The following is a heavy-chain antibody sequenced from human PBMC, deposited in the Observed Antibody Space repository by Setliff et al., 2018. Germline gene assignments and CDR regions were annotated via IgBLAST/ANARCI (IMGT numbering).Heavy chain of an antibody. Sequence: PSETLSLTCTVSGGSISSYYWSWIRQPAGKGLEWIGHIYIGGSANYNPSLKSRVTMSIDTSKNQFSLKLNSVTAADMAVYYCARGANSRGYYYGDYLDYWGQGTLVTVSS. CDR3: ARGANSRGYYYGDYLDY. J-gene: IGHJ4*02. V-gene: IGHV4-4*07. CDR1: GGSISSYY. CDR2: IYIGGSA. D-gene: IGHD4-17*01.